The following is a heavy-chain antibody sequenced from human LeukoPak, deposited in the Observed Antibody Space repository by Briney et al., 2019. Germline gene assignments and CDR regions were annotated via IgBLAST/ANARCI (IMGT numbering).Heavy chain of an antibody. Sequence: GESLKISCKGSGYSFTSYWIGWVRQMPGKGPEWMGIIYPGDFDIRYSPSFQGQVTISADKSISTAYLQWSSLKASDTAMYYCATSMGDCSSTSCYLDYWGQGTLVTVSS. CDR3: ATSMGDCSSTSCYLDY. CDR1: GYSFTSYW. D-gene: IGHD2-2*01. V-gene: IGHV5-51*01. CDR2: IYPGDFDI. J-gene: IGHJ4*02.